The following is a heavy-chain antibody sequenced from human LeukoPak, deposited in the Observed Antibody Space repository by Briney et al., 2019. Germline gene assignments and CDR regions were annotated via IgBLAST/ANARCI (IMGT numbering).Heavy chain of an antibody. CDR1: GFTFKDYG. J-gene: IGHJ5*02. Sequence: GGSLRLSCAASGFTFKDYGMHWVRQAPGKGLEWVSLISGDGGSTYQLDSVKGRFTISRDNTRNSLYLQMNSLRTDDTAFYYCAKDMGGSGKYWASSWFDPWGQGTLVTVSS. D-gene: IGHD1-26*01. CDR3: AKDMGGSGKYWASSWFDP. V-gene: IGHV3-43*02. CDR2: ISGDGGST.